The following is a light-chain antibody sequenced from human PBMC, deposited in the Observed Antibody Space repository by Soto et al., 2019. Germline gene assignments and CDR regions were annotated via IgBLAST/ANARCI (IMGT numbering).Light chain of an antibody. J-gene: IGKJ2*01. CDR3: LQDYSYPPT. CDR1: QGIRDD. CDR2: AAS. Sequence: AIQMTQSPSSLSASVGDRVTIICRASQGIRDDLGWYQQKPGKAPKLLIYAASSLQSGVPSRFGGSGSGTDFTLNISSLHPEDFATYYGLQDYSYPPTFGRGTKLEIK. V-gene: IGKV1-6*01.